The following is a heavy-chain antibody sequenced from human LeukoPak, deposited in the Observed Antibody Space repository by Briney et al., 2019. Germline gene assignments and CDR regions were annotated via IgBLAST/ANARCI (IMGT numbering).Heavy chain of an antibody. CDR2: ISAYNGNT. Sequence: GASVKVSCKASGYTFTSYGISWVRQAPGQGLEWMGWISAYNGNTNYAQKLQGRVTMTTDTSTNTAYMELRSLRSDDTAVYYCARDLGPAYYYDSSGYPYYFDYWGQGTLVTVSS. D-gene: IGHD3-22*01. CDR1: GYTFTSYG. CDR3: ARDLGPAYYYDSSGYPYYFDY. V-gene: IGHV1-18*01. J-gene: IGHJ4*02.